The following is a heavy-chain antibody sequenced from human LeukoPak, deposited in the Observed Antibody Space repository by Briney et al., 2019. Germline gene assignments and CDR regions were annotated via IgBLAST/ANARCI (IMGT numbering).Heavy chain of an antibody. Sequence: GGSLRLSCAASGFTFSNYGMHWVRQAPGKGLEWVAVMWYDGSNKYYADSVKGRFTISRDNSKNTLYLQMNSLRAEDTAVYYCAKSRRWLQFSDYWGQGTLVTVSS. J-gene: IGHJ4*02. D-gene: IGHD5-24*01. V-gene: IGHV3-33*06. CDR2: MWYDGSNK. CDR1: GFTFSNYG. CDR3: AKSRRWLQFSDY.